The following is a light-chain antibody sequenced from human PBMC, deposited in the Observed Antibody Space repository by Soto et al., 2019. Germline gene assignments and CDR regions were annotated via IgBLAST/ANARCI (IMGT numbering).Light chain of an antibody. CDR2: GNS. J-gene: IGLJ2*01. Sequence: QSVLTQPPSVSGAPGQRVTISCTGSSSNIGAGYDVHWYQQLPGTAPKLLIYGNSNRPSGVPDRFSGSKSGTSASLAITGLKAEDEAVYYCQSYDSSLSVVFGGGTQLTVL. CDR1: SSNIGAGYD. V-gene: IGLV1-40*01. CDR3: QSYDSSLSVV.